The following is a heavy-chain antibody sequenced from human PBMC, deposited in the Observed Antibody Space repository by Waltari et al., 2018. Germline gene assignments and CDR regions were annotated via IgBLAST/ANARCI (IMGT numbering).Heavy chain of an antibody. Sequence: EVQLVESGGGLVQPGGSLRLSCAASGFTFSSNWVSWVRRAPGKGPEWVASIKQDGSEKYYVDSVKGRFTISRDNARGSLYLQMNSLRADDTAIYYCARAYDWGQGTLVTVSS. CDR1: GFTFSSNW. CDR3: ARAYD. CDR2: IKQDGSEK. V-gene: IGHV3-7*01. D-gene: IGHD3-16*01. J-gene: IGHJ4*02.